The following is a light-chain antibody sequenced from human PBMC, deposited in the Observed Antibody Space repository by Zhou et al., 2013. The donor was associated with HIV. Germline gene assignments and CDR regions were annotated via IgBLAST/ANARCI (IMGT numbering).Light chain of an antibody. V-gene: IGKV1-5*03. CDR3: QQCNSPWT. Sequence: DIQMTQSRSTLSASVGDRVTITCRASQSISTWLAWYQQKPGKAPKLLIYKASSLEGGVPSRFSGSGSGTEFILTISSLQPDDFATYYCQQCNSPWTFGQGTKV. J-gene: IGKJ1*01. CDR2: KAS. CDR1: QSISTW.